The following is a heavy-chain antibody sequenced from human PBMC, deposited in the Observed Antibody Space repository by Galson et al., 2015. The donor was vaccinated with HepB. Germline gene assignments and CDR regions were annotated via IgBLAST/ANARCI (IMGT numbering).Heavy chain of an antibody. D-gene: IGHD4-17*01. CDR1: GFTFSDYY. V-gene: IGHV3-11*06. CDR3: ERVADSDYGDHAHFDS. Sequence: SLRLSCAASGFTFSDYYMSWLRQAPGKGLEWLSYISSSTIYTNYADSVKGRFTISRDNVKNSMYLQMNSLRAEDTAVYYCERVADSDYGDHAHFDSWGLGTLVTVSS. J-gene: IGHJ4*02. CDR2: ISSSTIYT.